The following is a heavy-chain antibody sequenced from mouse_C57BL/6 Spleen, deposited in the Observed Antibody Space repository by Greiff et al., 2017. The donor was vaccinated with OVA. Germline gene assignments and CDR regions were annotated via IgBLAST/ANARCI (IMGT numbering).Heavy chain of an antibody. CDR2: IYPRSGNT. CDR1: GYTFTSYG. CDR3: ARGPPGYFDY. J-gene: IGHJ2*01. V-gene: IGHV1-81*01. Sequence: VQLQESGAELARPGASVKLSCKASGYTFTSYGISWVKQRTGQGLEWIGEIYPRSGNTYYNEKFKGKATLTADKSSSTAYMELRSLTSEDSAVYFCARGPPGYFDYWGQGTTRTVSS.